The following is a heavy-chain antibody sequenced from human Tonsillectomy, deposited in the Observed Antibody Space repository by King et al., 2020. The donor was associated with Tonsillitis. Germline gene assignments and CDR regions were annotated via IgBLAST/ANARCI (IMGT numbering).Heavy chain of an antibody. Sequence: VQLVESGGGLVQPGGSLKLSCAVSGFTFSGSVMHWVRQASGKGLEWVGRIRSKANNYATAYTASVKGRFTISRDDSKNTAYLQMNSLKTEDTAVYYCSTQNEDWGQGTLVIVSS. CDR1: GFTFSGSV. CDR2: IRSKANNYAT. V-gene: IGHV3-73*02. J-gene: IGHJ4*02. CDR3: STQNED.